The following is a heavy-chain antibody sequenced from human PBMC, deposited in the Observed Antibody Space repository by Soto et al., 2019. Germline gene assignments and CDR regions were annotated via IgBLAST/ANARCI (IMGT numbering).Heavy chain of an antibody. CDR2: ISAYNGNT. J-gene: IGHJ3*02. CDR3: ARDMTTVTFDAFDI. V-gene: IGHV1-18*01. D-gene: IGHD4-17*01. Sequence: ASVKVSCKASGYTFTSYGISWVRQAPGQGLEWMGWISAYNGNTNYAQKLQGRVTMTTDTSTSTAYMELRSLRSDDTAVYYRARDMTTVTFDAFDIWGQGTMVTVSS. CDR1: GYTFTSYG.